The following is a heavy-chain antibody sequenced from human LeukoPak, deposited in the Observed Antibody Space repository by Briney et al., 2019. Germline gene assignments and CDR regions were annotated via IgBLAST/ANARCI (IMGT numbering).Heavy chain of an antibody. CDR2: INPNSGGT. J-gene: IGHJ4*02. V-gene: IGHV1-2*02. Sequence: ASVKVSCKXSGYTFTGYYMHWVRQAPGQGLERMGWINPNSGGTNYAQKFQGRVTMTRDTSISTAYMELNRLRSDDTAVYYCARDYGYSSGCDYWGQGTLVTVSS. CDR1: GYTFTGYY. D-gene: IGHD6-19*01. CDR3: ARDYGYSSGCDY.